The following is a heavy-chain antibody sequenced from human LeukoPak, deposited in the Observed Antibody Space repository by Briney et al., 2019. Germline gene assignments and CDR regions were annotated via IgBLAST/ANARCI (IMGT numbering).Heavy chain of an antibody. D-gene: IGHD3-3*01. V-gene: IGHV1-2*02. J-gene: IGHJ4*02. CDR3: ARDDFWSGYPFDY. Sequence: ASVKVSCKASGHTFTGYYMHWVRQAPGQGLEWMGWINPNSGGTNYAQKFQGRVTMTRDTSISTAYMELSRLRSDDTAVYYCARDDFWSGYPFDYWGQGTLVTVSS. CDR2: INPNSGGT. CDR1: GHTFTGYY.